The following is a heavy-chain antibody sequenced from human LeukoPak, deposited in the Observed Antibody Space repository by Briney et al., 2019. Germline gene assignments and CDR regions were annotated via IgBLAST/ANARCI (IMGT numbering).Heavy chain of an antibody. D-gene: IGHD2-8*01. Sequence: GGSLRLSCAASGFTFSNFAMHFARQAPGKGLEWVALISYDGNKKEYGESVKGRCTISRDNSQNTLYLQIHSLRDEDTAVYYCAKGYHYGSAGYYTATSLGHWGQGTQVTVSS. CDR2: ISYDGNKK. CDR1: GFTFSNFA. CDR3: AKGYHYGSAGYYTATSLGH. V-gene: IGHV3-30*18. J-gene: IGHJ4*02.